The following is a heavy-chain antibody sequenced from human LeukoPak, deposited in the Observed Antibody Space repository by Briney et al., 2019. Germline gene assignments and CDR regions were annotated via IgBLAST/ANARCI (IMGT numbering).Heavy chain of an antibody. D-gene: IGHD3-22*01. CDR2: ICSVASGQ. CDR1: GFSVSTYG. Sequence: PGRSLRLSCAASGFSVSTYGMHWVRQAPGKGLEWVAMICSVASGQHYADSVKGRFTISRATSKDTLYLQMNSLRAEDTAVYFCARDALYDANGYYHYFDYWGQGTLVTVSS. J-gene: IGHJ4*02. CDR3: ARDALYDANGYYHYFDY. V-gene: IGHV3-33*01.